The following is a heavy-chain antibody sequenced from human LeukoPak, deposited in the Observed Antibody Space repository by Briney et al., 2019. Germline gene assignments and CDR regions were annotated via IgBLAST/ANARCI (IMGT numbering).Heavy chain of an antibody. CDR2: INHSGST. Sequence: SETLSLTCAVYGGSFSGYHWSWIRQPPGKGLEWIGEINHSGSTNYNPSLKSRVTISVDTSKNQFSLKLSSVTAADTAVYYCARGVYRYQDYWGQGTLVTVSS. D-gene: IGHD2-8*01. V-gene: IGHV4-34*01. CDR1: GGSFSGYH. CDR3: ARGVYRYQDY. J-gene: IGHJ4*02.